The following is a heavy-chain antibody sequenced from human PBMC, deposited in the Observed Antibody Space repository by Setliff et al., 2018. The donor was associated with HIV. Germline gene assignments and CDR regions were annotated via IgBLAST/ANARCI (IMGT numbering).Heavy chain of an antibody. Sequence: ETLSLTCTVSGGSISSSSYYWGWIRQPPGKGLEWIGSIYYSGSTYYNPSLKSRVTISVDTSKNQFSLKLSSVTAADTAVYYCARHRGMPGTTWYNHYMDVWGTGATVTVSS. D-gene: IGHD1-7*01. J-gene: IGHJ6*03. CDR3: ARHRGMPGTTWYNHYMDV. V-gene: IGHV4-39*01. CDR1: GGSISSSSYY. CDR2: IYYSGST.